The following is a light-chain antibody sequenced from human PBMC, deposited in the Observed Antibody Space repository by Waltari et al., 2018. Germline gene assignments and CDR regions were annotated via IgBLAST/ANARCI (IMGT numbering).Light chain of an antibody. Sequence: QSALTQPASVSGSPGQSITISCTGTSSDIGSYNLVSWYQYHPGKAPKLIIYEVSRRPLGVSSRFSGSKSGGTASLTVSGLQAEDEADYYCCSYAGSNTLMFGGGTKLTVL. V-gene: IGLV2-23*02. CDR1: SSDIGSYNL. CDR2: EVS. CDR3: CSYAGSNTLM. J-gene: IGLJ3*02.